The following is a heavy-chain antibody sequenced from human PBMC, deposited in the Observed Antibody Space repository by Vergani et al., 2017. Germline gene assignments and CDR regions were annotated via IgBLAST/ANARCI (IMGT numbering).Heavy chain of an antibody. V-gene: IGHV1-46*03. D-gene: IGHD3-9*01. CDR3: ARGDYGILTGYRY. Sequence: QVQVVQSGAEVKKSGASVKVSCKTSGYTFSNYYMHWVRQAPGQRLEWMGIINPSGGHTNYAQKFQGRVTMTRDTSTSTVYMELSSLRSEDTAIYYCARGDYGILTGYRYWVQGTLVTVSA. CDR1: GYTFSNYY. J-gene: IGHJ4*02. CDR2: INPSGGHT.